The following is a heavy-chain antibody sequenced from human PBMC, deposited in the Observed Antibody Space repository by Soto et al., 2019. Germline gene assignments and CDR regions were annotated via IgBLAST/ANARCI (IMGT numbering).Heavy chain of an antibody. Sequence: LKISCKGSRYTFTSYWIGWVRQMPGKGLEWMGIIYPGDSDTRYSPSFQGQVTISADKSISTAYLQWSSLKASDTAMYYCARHGIVTGINDYGMDVWGQGTTVTVSS. CDR3: ARHGIVTGINDYGMDV. J-gene: IGHJ6*02. D-gene: IGHD3-9*01. CDR1: RYTFTSYW. CDR2: IYPGDSDT. V-gene: IGHV5-51*01.